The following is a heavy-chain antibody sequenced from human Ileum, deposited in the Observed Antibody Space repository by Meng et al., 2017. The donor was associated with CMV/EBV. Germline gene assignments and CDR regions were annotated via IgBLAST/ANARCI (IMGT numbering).Heavy chain of an antibody. D-gene: IGHD1-26*01. J-gene: IGHJ3*02. CDR1: GYTFTNYY. CDR3: ARALLGWELPNDAFDI. V-gene: IGHV1-46*01. Sequence: ASVKVSCKASGYTFTNYYMHWVRQAPGQGLEWVGIINPSAGSTTYAQKFQGRVTMTRDTSTSTVYMELSSLRSEDTALYYCARALLGWELPNDAFDIWGQGTMVTVSS. CDR2: INPSAGST.